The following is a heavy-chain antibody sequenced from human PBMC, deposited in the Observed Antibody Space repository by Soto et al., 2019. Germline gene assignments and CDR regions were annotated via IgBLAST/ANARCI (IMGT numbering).Heavy chain of an antibody. D-gene: IGHD3-10*02. CDR1: GYRFTNYW. CDR2: IYPGDSDT. V-gene: IGHV5-51*01. CDR3: ARRVLRETHFDY. Sequence: GEXLKITCKGSGYRFTNYWIGWVRQMPGKGLEWMGIIYPGDSDTRYSPSFQGQVTISADKSINTAYLQWSSLKASDTAMYYCARRVLRETHFDYWGQGTLVTVSS. J-gene: IGHJ4*02.